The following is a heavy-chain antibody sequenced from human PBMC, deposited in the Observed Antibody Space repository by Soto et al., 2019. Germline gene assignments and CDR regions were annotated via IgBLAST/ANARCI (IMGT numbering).Heavy chain of an antibody. Sequence: GASVKVSCKVSGYTLTELSMHWVRQAPGKGLEWMGGFDPEDGETIYAQKFQGRVTMTEDTSTDTAYMELSSLRSEDTAVYYCATGGSFGGGITGTTKDYWGQGTLVTVSS. D-gene: IGHD1-20*01. CDR2: FDPEDGET. J-gene: IGHJ4*02. CDR3: ATGGSFGGGITGTTKDY. CDR1: GYTLTELS. V-gene: IGHV1-24*01.